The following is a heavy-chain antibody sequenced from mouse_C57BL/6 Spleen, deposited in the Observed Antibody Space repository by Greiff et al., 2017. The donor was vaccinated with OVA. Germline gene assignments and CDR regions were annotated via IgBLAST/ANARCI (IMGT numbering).Heavy chain of an antibody. V-gene: IGHV5-12*01. Sequence: EVMLVESGGGLVQPGGSLKLSCAASGFTFSDYYMYWVRQTPEKRLEWVAYISNGGGSTYYPDTVKGRFTISRDNAKNTLYLQMSRLKSEDTAMYYCARPDGYYHSDWGQGTLVTVSA. CDR1: GFTFSDYY. CDR3: ARPDGYYHSD. D-gene: IGHD2-3*01. J-gene: IGHJ3*01. CDR2: ISNGGGST.